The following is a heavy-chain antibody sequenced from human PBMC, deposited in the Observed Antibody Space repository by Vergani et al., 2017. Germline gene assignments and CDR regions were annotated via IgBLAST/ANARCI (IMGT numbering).Heavy chain of an antibody. J-gene: IGHJ2*01. CDR3: AKDHYDFWSGYPNLSPFDL. CDR2: ISWNSGSI. V-gene: IGHV3-9*01. CDR1: GFTFDDYA. Sequence: VHLVESGGGVVQPGRSLTLSCAASGFTFDDYAMHWVRQAPGKGLEWVSGISWNSGSIGYADSVKGRFTISRDNAKNSLYLQMNSLRAEDTALYYCAKDHYDFWSGYPNLSPFDLWGRGTLVTVSS. D-gene: IGHD3-3*01.